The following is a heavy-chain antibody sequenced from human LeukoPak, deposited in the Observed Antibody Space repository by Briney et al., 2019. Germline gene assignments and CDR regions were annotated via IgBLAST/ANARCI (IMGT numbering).Heavy chain of an antibody. J-gene: IGHJ3*02. D-gene: IGHD1-26*01. V-gene: IGHV3-21*01. Sequence: PGRSLRLSCAASGFSFSSYAMNWVRQAPGKGLEWVSSISSSSDYIYYADSVKGRLTTSRDNAKNSLYLQMNSLRAEDTAVYYCARGHSGSYQRTDAFDIWGQGTMVTVSS. CDR3: ARGHSGSYQRTDAFDI. CDR1: GFSFSSYA. CDR2: ISSSSDYI.